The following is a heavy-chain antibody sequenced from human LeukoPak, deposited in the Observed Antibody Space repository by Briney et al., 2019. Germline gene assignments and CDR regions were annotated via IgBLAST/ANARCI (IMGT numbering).Heavy chain of an antibody. CDR3: AKDIRRGYNYGYDQFAY. CDR2: IGFDGSDH. D-gene: IGHD5-18*01. Sequence: GGSLRLSCAASGFTFSNYGMHWARQAPGKGLEWVAFIGFDGSDHSYADSVKGRFTISRDNSKNTLYLQMNSLRAEDTAVYYRAKDIRRGYNYGYDQFAYWGLGTLVTVSS. V-gene: IGHV3-30*02. J-gene: IGHJ4*02. CDR1: GFTFSNYG.